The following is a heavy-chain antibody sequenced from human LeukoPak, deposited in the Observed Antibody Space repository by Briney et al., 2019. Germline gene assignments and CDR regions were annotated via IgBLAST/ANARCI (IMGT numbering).Heavy chain of an antibody. CDR1: GGSISSGDYY. D-gene: IGHD3-10*01. Sequence: PSQTLSLTCTVFGGSISSGDYYWSWIRQPPGKGLEWIGYIYYSGSTYYNPSLKSRVTISVDTSKNQFSLKLSSVTAADTAVYYCARTYYGSGSYYSHWGQGTLVTVSS. J-gene: IGHJ4*02. CDR2: IYYSGST. CDR3: ARTYYGSGSYYSH. V-gene: IGHV4-30-4*01.